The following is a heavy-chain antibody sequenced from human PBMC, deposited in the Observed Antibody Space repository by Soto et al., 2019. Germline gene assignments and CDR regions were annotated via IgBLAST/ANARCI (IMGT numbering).Heavy chain of an antibody. V-gene: IGHV3-66*01. CDR2: IYSGGST. J-gene: IGHJ6*03. CDR3: ARSTTVTTERYYYYYYMDV. CDR1: GFTVSSNY. D-gene: IGHD4-17*01. Sequence: PGGSLRLSCAASGFTVSSNYMSWVRQAPGKGLEWVSVIYSGGSTYYADSVKGRFTISRDNSKNTLYLQMNSLRAEDTAVYYCARSTTVTTERYYYYYYMDVWGKGTTVTVSS.